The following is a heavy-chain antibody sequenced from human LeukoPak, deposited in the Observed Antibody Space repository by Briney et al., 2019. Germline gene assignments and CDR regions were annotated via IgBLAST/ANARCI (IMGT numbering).Heavy chain of an antibody. J-gene: IGHJ4*02. CDR2: IYYSGST. CDR3: ARYSGYDYGGYYFDY. V-gene: IGHV4-30-4*01. Sequence: SQTLSLTCTVSGGSNSSGDYYWSWIRQPPGKGLEWIGYIYYSGSTYYNPSLKSRVTISVDTSKNQFSLKLSSVTAADTAVYYCARYSGYDYGGYYFDYWGQGTLVTVSS. CDR1: GGSNSSGDYY. D-gene: IGHD5-12*01.